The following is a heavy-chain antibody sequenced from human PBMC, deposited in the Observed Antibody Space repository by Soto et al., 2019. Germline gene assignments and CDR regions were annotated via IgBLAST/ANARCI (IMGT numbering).Heavy chain of an antibody. D-gene: IGHD3-22*01. CDR1: GFTFSDYY. Sequence: PGGSLRLSCAASGFTFSDYYMSWIRQAPGKGLEWVSYISSSSSYTNYADSVKGRFTISRDNAKNSLYLQMNSLRAEDTAVYYCARDPIPGSRGYYLNWFEPWGQGTLRTVSS. CDR3: ARDPIPGSRGYYLNWFEP. J-gene: IGHJ5*02. V-gene: IGHV3-11*05. CDR2: ISSSSSYT.